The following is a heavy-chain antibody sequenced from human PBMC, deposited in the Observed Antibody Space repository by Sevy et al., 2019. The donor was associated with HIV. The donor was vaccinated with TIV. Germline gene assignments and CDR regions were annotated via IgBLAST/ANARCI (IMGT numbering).Heavy chain of an antibody. J-gene: IGHJ4*02. CDR3: ARYGAAAGSHDY. D-gene: IGHD6-13*01. Sequence: SETLSLTCTVSGGSISSGSYYWSWIRQPAGKGLEWIGRIYTSGSTNYNPSLKSRVTMSVDTSKNQFSLKLSSVTAADTAVYCCARYGAAAGSHDYWGQGTLVTVSS. CDR2: IYTSGST. V-gene: IGHV4-61*02. CDR1: GGSISSGSYY.